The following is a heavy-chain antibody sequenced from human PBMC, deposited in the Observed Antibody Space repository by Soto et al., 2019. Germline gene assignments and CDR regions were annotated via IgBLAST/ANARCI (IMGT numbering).Heavy chain of an antibody. CDR1: GGSFSGYY. CDR3: ARGAGRPYPVFDY. J-gene: IGHJ4*02. V-gene: IGHV4-34*01. Sequence: SETLSLTCAVYGGSFSGYYWSWIRQPPGKGLEWIGEINHSGSTNYNPSLKSRVTISVDTSKNQFSLKLSSVTAADTAVYYCARGAGRPYPVFDYWGQGTLVTVSS. D-gene: IGHD6-19*01. CDR2: INHSGST.